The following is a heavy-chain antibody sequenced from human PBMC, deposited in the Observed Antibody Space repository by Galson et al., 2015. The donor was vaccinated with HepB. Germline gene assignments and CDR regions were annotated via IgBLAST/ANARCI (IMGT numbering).Heavy chain of an antibody. Sequence: SVKVSCKVSGYTLTELSMHWVRQAPGKGLEWMGGFDPEDGETIYAQKFQGRVTMTEDTSTDTAYMELSSLRSEDTAVYYCATGPAAYSGSYTQFDPWGQGTLVTVSS. V-gene: IGHV1-24*01. CDR2: FDPEDGET. CDR1: GYTLTELS. D-gene: IGHD1-26*01. CDR3: ATGPAAYSGSYTQFDP. J-gene: IGHJ5*02.